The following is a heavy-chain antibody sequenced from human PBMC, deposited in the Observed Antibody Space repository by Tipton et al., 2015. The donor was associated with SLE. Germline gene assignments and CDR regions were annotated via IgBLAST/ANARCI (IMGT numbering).Heavy chain of an antibody. V-gene: IGHV3-9*01. CDR3: TLGGSSSHTSSYSYYYMDV. J-gene: IGHJ6*03. CDR1: GFRFDDYA. D-gene: IGHD6-6*01. Sequence: SLRLSCAASGFRFDDYAMHWVRQVPGKGLEWVSGISWNSESIGYADSVKGRFTISRDNAKNSLYLQMNSLGAEDTAVYFCTLGGSSSHTSSYSYYYMDVWGRGTTVTVSS. CDR2: ISWNSESI.